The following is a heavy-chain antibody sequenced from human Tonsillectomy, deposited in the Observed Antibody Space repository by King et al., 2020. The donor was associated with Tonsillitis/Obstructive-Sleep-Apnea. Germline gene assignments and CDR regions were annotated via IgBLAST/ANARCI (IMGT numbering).Heavy chain of an antibody. CDR2: IYPGDSQT. V-gene: IGHV5-51*01. CDR3: ARRTEAGGWAKWFDP. CDR1: GYSFTSYW. D-gene: IGHD1-26*01. J-gene: IGHJ5*02. Sequence: QLVQSGAEVKKPGESLKISCKGSGYSFTSYWIGWVRQMPGKGLEWMGIIYPGDSQTRYSSSFQDQVTISADKSISTAYLEWSSLKASDTAIYYCARRTEAGGWAKWFDPWGQGTLVTVSS.